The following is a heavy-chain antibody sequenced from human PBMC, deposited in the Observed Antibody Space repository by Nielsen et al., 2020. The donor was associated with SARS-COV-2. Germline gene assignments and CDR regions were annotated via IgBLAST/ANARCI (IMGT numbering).Heavy chain of an antibody. CDR2: IYPGDSGT. J-gene: IGHJ5*02. Sequence: VRQMPGTGLEWMGIIYPGDSGTRYSPSFQGQVAISADKTISTAYLQWSSLKASDTAMYYCARTYYYDSSGLRAPLDPWGQGTLVTVSS. V-gene: IGHV5-51*01. D-gene: IGHD3-22*01. CDR3: ARTYYYDSSGLRAPLDP.